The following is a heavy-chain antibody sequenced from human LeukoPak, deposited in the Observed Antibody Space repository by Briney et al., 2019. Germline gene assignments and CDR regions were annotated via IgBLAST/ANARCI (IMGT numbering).Heavy chain of an antibody. CDR3: ARGRLDAFDI. J-gene: IGHJ3*02. Sequence: GRSLRLSCAASGFTFSSYSMNWVRQAPGKGLEWVSSISSSSSYIYYADSVKGRFTISRDNAKNSLYLQMNSLRAEDTAVYYCARGRLDAFDIWGQGTMVTASS. V-gene: IGHV3-21*01. CDR1: GFTFSSYS. CDR2: ISSSSSYI.